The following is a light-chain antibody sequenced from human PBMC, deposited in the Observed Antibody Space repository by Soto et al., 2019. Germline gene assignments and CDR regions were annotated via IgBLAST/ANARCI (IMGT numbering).Light chain of an antibody. V-gene: IGKV3-15*01. CDR3: QKYNNWPPT. CDR2: GAS. Sequence: EIVMTQSPATLSVSPGERATLSCSASQSVSSNLVWYQQKRGQAPRLLIYGASTRATGIPARFSGSGYGTEFTLSIRRRQSEDFAVYYCQKYNNWPPTFGQGTKLEIK. CDR1: QSVSSN. J-gene: IGKJ2*01.